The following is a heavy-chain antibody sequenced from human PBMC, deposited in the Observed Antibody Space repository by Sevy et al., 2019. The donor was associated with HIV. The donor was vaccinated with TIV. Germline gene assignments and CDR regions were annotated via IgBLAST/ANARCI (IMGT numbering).Heavy chain of an antibody. CDR3: ARGGAYYDFWSGYHH. CDR2: IKYDGSHE. Sequence: GGSLRLSCAASGFTFDNYDIHWVRQAPGKGLEWVTFIKYDGSHEFYADSVKGRFTVSRDNSKNTVYLQMNSLRAEDTAVYYCARGGAYYDFWSGYHHWGQGALVTVSS. J-gene: IGHJ4*02. D-gene: IGHD3-3*01. CDR1: GFTFDNYD. V-gene: IGHV3-30*02.